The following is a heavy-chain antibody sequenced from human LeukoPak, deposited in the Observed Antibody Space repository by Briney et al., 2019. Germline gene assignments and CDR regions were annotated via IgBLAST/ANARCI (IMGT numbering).Heavy chain of an antibody. J-gene: IGHJ5*02. V-gene: IGHV3-30*02. D-gene: IGHD4-17*01. CDR2: IRYDGSNK. Sequence: PGGSLRLSCAASGFTFSSCGMHWVRQAPGKGLEWVAFIRYDGSNKYYADSVKGRFTISRDNSKNTLYLQMNSLRAEDTAVYYCAKDRSSYGDSSNWFDPWGQGTLVTVSS. CDR3: AKDRSSYGDSSNWFDP. CDR1: GFTFSSCG.